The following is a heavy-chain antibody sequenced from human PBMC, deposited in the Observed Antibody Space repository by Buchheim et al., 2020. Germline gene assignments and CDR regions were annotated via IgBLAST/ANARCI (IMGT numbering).Heavy chain of an antibody. V-gene: IGHV2-70*15. J-gene: IGHJ6*03. Sequence: QVTLRESGPALVKPTQTLTLTCTFSGFSLSTSGMCVSWIRQPPGKALEWLARIDWDDDKYYSTSLKTRLTISKDTSKNQVVHKMPNMDLVDTATYYCARISIAAEYYYTYYMDVRGKGTT. CDR3: ARISIAAEYYYTYYMDV. CDR2: IDWDDDK. D-gene: IGHD6-13*01. CDR1: GFSLSTSGMC.